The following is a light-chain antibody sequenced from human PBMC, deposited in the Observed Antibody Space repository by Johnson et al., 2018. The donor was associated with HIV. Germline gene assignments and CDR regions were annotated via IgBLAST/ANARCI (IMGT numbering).Light chain of an antibody. CDR2: DNN. CDR3: GTWDISLSAKV. J-gene: IGLJ1*01. Sequence: QSVLTQPPSVSAAPGQKVTISCSGSSSNIGNNYVSWYQQFPGTAPKLLIYDNNKRPSGIPDRFSGSKSGTSATLGITVLQTGDEADYYCGTWDISLSAKVFGTGTKVTV. V-gene: IGLV1-51*01. CDR1: SSNIGNNY.